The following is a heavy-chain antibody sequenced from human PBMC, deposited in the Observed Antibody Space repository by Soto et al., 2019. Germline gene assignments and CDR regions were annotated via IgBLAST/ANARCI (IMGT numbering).Heavy chain of an antibody. CDR3: AREGYFWSGFGYYYYYGMDV. Sequence: ASVKVSCKASGYTFTSYDINWVRQATGQGLEWMGWMNPNSGNTGYAQKFQGRVTMTRNTSIGTAYMELSSLRSEDTAVYYCAREGYFWSGFGYYYYYGMDVWGQGTTVTVSS. CDR2: MNPNSGNT. J-gene: IGHJ6*02. CDR1: GYTFTSYD. V-gene: IGHV1-8*01. D-gene: IGHD3-3*01.